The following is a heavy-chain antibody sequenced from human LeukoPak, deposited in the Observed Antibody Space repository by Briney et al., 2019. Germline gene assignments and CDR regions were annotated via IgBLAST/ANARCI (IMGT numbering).Heavy chain of an antibody. CDR3: AKGSYYDSSGYYYFDY. CDR2: ISASSSI. Sequence: GGSLRLSCAASGFTFSDYGMSWVRQAPGKGLEWVSGISASSSIYYADSVKGRFTISRDNSKNTLYLQVNSLRADDTAVYYCAKGSYYDSSGYYYFDYWGQGTLVTVFS. V-gene: IGHV3-23*01. D-gene: IGHD3-22*01. CDR1: GFTFSDYG. J-gene: IGHJ4*02.